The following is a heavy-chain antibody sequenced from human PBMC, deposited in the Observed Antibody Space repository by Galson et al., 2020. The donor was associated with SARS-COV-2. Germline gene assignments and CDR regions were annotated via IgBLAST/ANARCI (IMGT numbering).Heavy chain of an antibody. CDR2: IYYSGST. CDR3: ARVGRVAAIRGHDAFDI. V-gene: IGHV4-59*01. D-gene: IGHD2-15*01. J-gene: IGHJ3*02. Sequence: ASETLSLTCPVSGGSISSYYWSWIRQPPGKGLEWIGYIYYSGSTNYNPSLKSRVTISVDTSKNQFSLKLSSVTAADTAVYYCARVGRVAAIRGHDAFDIWGQGTMVTVSS. CDR1: GGSISSYY.